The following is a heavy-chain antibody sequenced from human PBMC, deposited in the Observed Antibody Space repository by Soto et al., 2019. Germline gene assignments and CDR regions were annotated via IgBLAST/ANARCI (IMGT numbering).Heavy chain of an antibody. CDR3: ATVPTYYYDRNGYANAFDK. Sequence: QVQLQESGPGLVKPSQTLSLTCSVSGGSINSDDYYWSWIRQPPGKGLEWIGYIYYTGSTFHNPYLKSRINISLDTPKNQFSLKLNSVTAAETAVYYCATVPTYYYDRNGYANAFDKWGQGTMVTVSS. CDR2: IYYTGST. V-gene: IGHV4-30-4*01. D-gene: IGHD3-22*01. CDR1: GGSINSDDYY. J-gene: IGHJ3*02.